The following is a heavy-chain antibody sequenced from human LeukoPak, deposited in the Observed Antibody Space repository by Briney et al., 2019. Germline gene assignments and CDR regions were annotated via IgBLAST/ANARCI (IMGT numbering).Heavy chain of an antibody. Sequence: WETLSLTCAVYGGSFSGYYLSGIRQPPGKGLEWIGYIYYIGRTNYNPSLQSRVTISVDATKNQLPLNLSSAPGAHTAVYYCARGGIQYGDAFDIWGQGTMVTVSS. CDR1: GGSFSGYY. J-gene: IGHJ3*02. D-gene: IGHD5-18*01. CDR2: IYYIGRT. CDR3: ARGGIQYGDAFDI. V-gene: IGHV4-59*01.